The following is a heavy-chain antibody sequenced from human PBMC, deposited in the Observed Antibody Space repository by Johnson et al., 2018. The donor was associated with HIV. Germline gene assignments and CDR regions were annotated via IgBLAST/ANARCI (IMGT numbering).Heavy chain of an antibody. D-gene: IGHD5-24*01. V-gene: IGHV3-30*02. CDR3: AKDWDRWLQPPGDAFDI. Sequence: QVQLVESGVGVVQPGGSLRLSCAASGFTFSSYGMHWVRQAPGKGLEWVAFIHYDGSNKYDADSVKGRFTISRDNSKNTLYLQMSSLRVEDTAVYYCAKDWDRWLQPPGDAFDIWGQGTMVTVSS. CDR2: IHYDGSNK. J-gene: IGHJ3*02. CDR1: GFTFSSYG.